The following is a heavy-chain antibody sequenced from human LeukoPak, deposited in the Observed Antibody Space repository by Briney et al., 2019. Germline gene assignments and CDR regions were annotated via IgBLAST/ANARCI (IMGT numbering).Heavy chain of an antibody. V-gene: IGHV3-21*01. CDR2: ISSSGAFM. CDR3: ARVDYADYAPNFDY. D-gene: IGHD4-17*01. Sequence: GGSLRLSCAVSGFTFSSYSMNWVRQAPGKGLECVSSISSSGAFMFYADSVKGRCTISRDNAKNSLYLQINSLRADDTAVYYCARVDYADYAPNFDYWGQGTLVTVSS. CDR1: GFTFSSYS. J-gene: IGHJ4*02.